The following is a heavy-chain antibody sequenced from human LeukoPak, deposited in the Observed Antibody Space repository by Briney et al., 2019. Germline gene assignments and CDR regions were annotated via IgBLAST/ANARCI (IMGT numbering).Heavy chain of an antibody. CDR1: GYTFTGYN. CDR3: ARDLVITFGGVIVTEGFDY. CDR2: IIPNSGGT. D-gene: IGHD3-16*02. Sequence: ASVKVSCKASGYTFTGYNIHWVRQAPGQGLEWMGRIIPNSGGTSYAQKFQGRVTITTDESTSTAYMELSSLRSEDTAVYYCARDLVITFGGVIVTEGFDYWGQGTLVTVSS. J-gene: IGHJ4*02. V-gene: IGHV1-2*06.